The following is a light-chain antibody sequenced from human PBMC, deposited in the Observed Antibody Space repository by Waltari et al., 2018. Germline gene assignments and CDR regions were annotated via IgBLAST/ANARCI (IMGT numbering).Light chain of an antibody. CDR1: GNDIGGFTY. CDR3: SSYTSRNTLV. CDR2: DVT. J-gene: IGLJ6*01. V-gene: IGLV2-14*03. Sequence: QSALSQPASVSESPGQSITISCTGTGNDIGGFTYVSWYQQHPGKAPKLMIYDVTSRPAGVPPRFSGSKSGNTASLTISGLHTEDEADYYCSSYTSRNTLVFGGGTKVTVL.